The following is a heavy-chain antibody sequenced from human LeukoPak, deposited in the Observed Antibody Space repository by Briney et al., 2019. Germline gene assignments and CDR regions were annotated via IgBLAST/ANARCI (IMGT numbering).Heavy chain of an antibody. CDR3: AKYLTGGYSYGRYFDY. V-gene: IGHV3-9*01. CDR2: IRWNSGSI. CDR1: GFTFDDYA. D-gene: IGHD5-18*01. Sequence: GGSLRPSCAAPGFTFDDYAMHWVRQAPGKGLEWVSGIRWNSGSIAYADSVKGRFTISRDNAKNALYLQMNSLRAEDTALYYCAKYLTGGYSYGRYFDYWGQGTLVTVSS. J-gene: IGHJ4*02.